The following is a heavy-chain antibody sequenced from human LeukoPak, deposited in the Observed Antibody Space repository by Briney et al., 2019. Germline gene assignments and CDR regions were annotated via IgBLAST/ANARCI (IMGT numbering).Heavy chain of an antibody. CDR2: IHSDGTT. J-gene: IGHJ4*02. Sequence: PGGSLRLSCAASGFAVSSKYMSWVRQVPGKGLEWVSVIHSDGTTYYADSVKGRFTMSRDNSKNTLYLQMNSLRADDTAVYYCARELQPCGPCDYWGQGTLVTVSS. D-gene: IGHD1-14*01. CDR1: GFAVSSKY. CDR3: ARELQPCGPCDY. V-gene: IGHV3-53*01.